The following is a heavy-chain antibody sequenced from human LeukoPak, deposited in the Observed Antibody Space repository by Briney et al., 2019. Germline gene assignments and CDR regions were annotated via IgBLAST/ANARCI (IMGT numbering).Heavy chain of an antibody. D-gene: IGHD2-15*01. J-gene: IGHJ3*02. Sequence: KASETLSLTCTVSGGSISSYYWSWIRQLPGKGLEWIGYIYYSGSTNYNPSLKSRVTISVDTSKNQFSLKLSSVTAADTAVYYCGVGVGYCSDGSCYGSNAFDIWGQGTMVTVSS. CDR3: GVGVGYCSDGSCYGSNAFDI. V-gene: IGHV4-59*01. CDR2: IYYSGST. CDR1: GGSISSYY.